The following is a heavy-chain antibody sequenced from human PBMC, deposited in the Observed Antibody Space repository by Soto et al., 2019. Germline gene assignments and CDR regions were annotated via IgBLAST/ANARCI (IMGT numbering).Heavy chain of an antibody. CDR1: GFTFSSYA. Sequence: PGGSLRLSCAASGFTFSSYAMSWVRQAPGKGLEWVSAISGSGGSTYYADSVKGRFTISRDNSKNTLYLQMNSLRAEDTAVYYWAKDDVGGCSGGSCYRNWFDPWGQGTLVTVSS. V-gene: IGHV3-23*01. CDR2: ISGSGGST. D-gene: IGHD2-15*01. J-gene: IGHJ5*02. CDR3: AKDDVGGCSGGSCYRNWFDP.